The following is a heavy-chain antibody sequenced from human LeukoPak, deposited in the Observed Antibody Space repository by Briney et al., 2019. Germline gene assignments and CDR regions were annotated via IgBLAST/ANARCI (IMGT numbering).Heavy chain of an antibody. CDR2: IRSKTGGGTT. Sequence: GGSLRLSCTVSGFTFTNAWMSWVRQAPGKGLEWVGRIRSKTGGGTTNYGAPVKGRFTISRDDSKNTLYLQMNSLNTEDTAVYFCTTDSGSQHYYHGLDVWGQGTTVTVSS. D-gene: IGHD1-26*01. J-gene: IGHJ6*02. CDR1: GFTFTNAW. V-gene: IGHV3-15*01. CDR3: TTDSGSQHYYHGLDV.